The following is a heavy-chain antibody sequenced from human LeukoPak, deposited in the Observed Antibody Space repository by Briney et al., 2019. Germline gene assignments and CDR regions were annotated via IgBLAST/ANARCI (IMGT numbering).Heavy chain of an antibody. Sequence: PSETLSLTCTVSGGSFSGYYWSWIRQPPGKGLEWIASGDYSGGTYYNPSLESRVAISADMSKNQFSLKLTSVTGADTAVYYCAGERGEEYSSGWYKRNYFDNWGQGIRVTVSS. CDR3: AGERGEEYSSGWYKRNYFDN. CDR1: GGSFSGYY. V-gene: IGHV4-59*12. D-gene: IGHD6-19*01. J-gene: IGHJ4*02. CDR2: GDYSGGT.